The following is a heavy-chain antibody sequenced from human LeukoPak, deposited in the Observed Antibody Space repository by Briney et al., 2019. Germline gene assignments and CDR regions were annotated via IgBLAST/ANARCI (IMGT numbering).Heavy chain of an antibody. CDR1: GFTFSSYW. CDR2: INSDGSST. Sequence: GGSLRLSCVVSGFTFSSYWMHWVRQAPGKGLVWVSHINSDGSSTNYADSVKGRFTISRDNAKNTLYLQMNSLRAEDAAVYYCASGGLRSFSVDYWGQGTLVTVSS. J-gene: IGHJ4*02. V-gene: IGHV3-74*01. CDR3: ASGGLRSFSVDY. D-gene: IGHD3-16*01.